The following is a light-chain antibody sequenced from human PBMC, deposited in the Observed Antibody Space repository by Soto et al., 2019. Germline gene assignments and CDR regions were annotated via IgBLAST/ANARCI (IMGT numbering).Light chain of an antibody. J-gene: IGLJ2*01. CDR3: SSYTSSSTLV. CDR2: EVS. V-gene: IGLV2-18*02. CDR1: SSDVGSYNR. Sequence: QSVLTQPPSVSGSPGQSVTISCTGTSSDVGSYNRVSWYQQPPVTAPKLMIYEVSNRPSGVPDRFSGSKSGNTASLTISGLQAEDEADYYCSSYTSSSTLVFGGGTKLTV.